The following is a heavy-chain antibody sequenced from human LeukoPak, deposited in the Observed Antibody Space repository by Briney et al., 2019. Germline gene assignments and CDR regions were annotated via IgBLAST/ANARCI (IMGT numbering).Heavy chain of an antibody. D-gene: IGHD2-8*01. CDR2: IRTNPNGATV. Sequence: GRSLRLSCTASGFPFRDHAMSWVRQVPGKGLEWVGFIRTNPNGATVEYAASVRGRFTISRDDSQNIAYLEMNSLETEDSAVYYCVRNNGTYRGYGLDVWGQGTTVTVSS. J-gene: IGHJ6*02. CDR3: VRNNGTYRGYGLDV. V-gene: IGHV3-49*04. CDR1: GFPFRDHA.